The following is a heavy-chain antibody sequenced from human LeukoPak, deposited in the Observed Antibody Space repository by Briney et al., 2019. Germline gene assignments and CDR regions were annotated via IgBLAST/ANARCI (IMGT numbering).Heavy chain of an antibody. D-gene: IGHD6-19*01. J-gene: IGHJ4*02. V-gene: IGHV3-53*01. CDR2: IYSGGTT. Sequence: GGSLRLSCAASGFTVSRNYMSWVRQAPGKGLEWVSVIYSGGTTYYADSVKGRFTISRDNSKNTLYLQMNSLRAEDTAVYYCARGSSDWYAFNYWGQGTLITVSS. CDR1: GFTVSRNY. CDR3: ARGSSDWYAFNY.